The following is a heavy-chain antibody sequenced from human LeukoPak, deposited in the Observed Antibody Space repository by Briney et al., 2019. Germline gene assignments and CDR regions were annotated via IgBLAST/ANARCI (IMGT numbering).Heavy chain of an antibody. CDR1: GGSISNYS. D-gene: IGHD5-18*01. CDR2: IYYSGST. CDR3: ARVRDTAMIRIDY. V-gene: IGHV4-59*01. J-gene: IGHJ4*02. Sequence: SETLSLTCTASGGSISNYSGSWIRQPPGKGLEWIGYIYYSGSTNYNPSLKSRVTISVDMSKNQFSLKLSSVTAADTAVYYCARVRDTAMIRIDYWGQGTLVTVSS.